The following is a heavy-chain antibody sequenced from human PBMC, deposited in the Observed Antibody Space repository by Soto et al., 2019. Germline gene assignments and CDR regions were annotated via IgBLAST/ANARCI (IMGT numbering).Heavy chain of an antibody. D-gene: IGHD4-17*01. CDR3: ARTKLRRNAFDI. V-gene: IGHV5-51*01. J-gene: IGHJ3*02. CDR2: INPGDSDT. Sequence: GEYLKISCKGSGYSFTSYWIGWVRQMPGKDMEWMGIINPGDSDTRYSPYFQGQVTISADKSISTAYLQWSSLKASDTAMYYCARTKLRRNAFDIWGQGTMVTVSS. CDR1: GYSFTSYW.